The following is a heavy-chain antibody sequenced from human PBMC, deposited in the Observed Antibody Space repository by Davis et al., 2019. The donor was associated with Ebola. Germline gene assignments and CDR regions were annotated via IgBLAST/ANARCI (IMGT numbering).Heavy chain of an antibody. D-gene: IGHD1-26*01. CDR3: ARAYIATTVDY. CDR2: IYYSGST. V-gene: IGHV4-39*01. J-gene: IGHJ4*02. CDR1: GGSIRSYY. Sequence: MPSETLSLTCTVSGGSIRSYYWVWLRQPPGKGLEWVGNIYYSGSTYNNPSLKSRVTISVDTSKNQFSLRLSSVTAADTAVYYCARAYIATTVDYWGQGTLVTVSS.